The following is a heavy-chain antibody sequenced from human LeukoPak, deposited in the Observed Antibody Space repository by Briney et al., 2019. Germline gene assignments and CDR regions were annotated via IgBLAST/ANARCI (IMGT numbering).Heavy chain of an antibody. CDR1: GFILSTYG. J-gene: IGHJ6*03. CDR3: AKNNGSSVRESSHYYYYLDV. CDR2: IRYDGSNT. D-gene: IGHD5-12*01. V-gene: IGHV3-30*02. Sequence: PGGSLRLSCAASGFILSTYGMHWVRQAPGKGLEWVAFIRYDGSNTYYIDSVKGRFAISRDNSKNTLYLQMNNLRAEDTALYYCAKNNGSSVRESSHYYYYLDVWGKGTTVIVSS.